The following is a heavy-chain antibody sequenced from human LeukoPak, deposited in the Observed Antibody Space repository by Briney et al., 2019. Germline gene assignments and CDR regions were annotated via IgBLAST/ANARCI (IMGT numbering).Heavy chain of an antibody. J-gene: IGHJ5*02. D-gene: IGHD3-10*01. CDR3: ASTPATYYYGSGSYPRRNWFGP. Sequence: SETLSLTCAVYGGSFSGYYWSWIGQPPGKGLQWIGEINHSGSTNYNPSLKSRVTISVDTSKNQFSLKLSSVTAADTAVYYCASTPATYYYGSGSYPRRNWFGPWGQGTLVTVSS. CDR1: GGSFSGYY. V-gene: IGHV4-34*01. CDR2: INHSGST.